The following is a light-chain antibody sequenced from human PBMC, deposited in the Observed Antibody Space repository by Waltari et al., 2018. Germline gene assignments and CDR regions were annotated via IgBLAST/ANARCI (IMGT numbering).Light chain of an antibody. CDR2: EVI. Sequence: QSALTQPPSVPGSPGQSVTSSCTGTNRHVGTYNRVSWSQQPPRPAPKLIIYEVISRPSGVPDRFSGSNSGNTASLTISGLQADDAADYYCSSYTSSSTYVFGTGTKVTVL. V-gene: IGLV2-18*02. J-gene: IGLJ1*01. CDR1: NRHVGTYNR. CDR3: SSYTSSSTYV.